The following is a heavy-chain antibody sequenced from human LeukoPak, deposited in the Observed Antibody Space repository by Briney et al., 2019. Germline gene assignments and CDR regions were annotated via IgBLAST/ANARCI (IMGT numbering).Heavy chain of an antibody. CDR2: IFHSGNT. J-gene: IGHJ4*02. CDR1: RYSISSGSY. D-gene: IGHD4-17*01. CDR3: ARVTYVDDMLYQYFDY. Sequence: PSESLSLTCAVSRYSISSGSYWGWIRQSPGKGREWVGSIFHSGNTYYNPSLKSRLTISVDTSKIQFSLKLTPVPAADTALYSCARVTYVDDMLYQYFDYWGQGILVTVSS. V-gene: IGHV4-38-2*01.